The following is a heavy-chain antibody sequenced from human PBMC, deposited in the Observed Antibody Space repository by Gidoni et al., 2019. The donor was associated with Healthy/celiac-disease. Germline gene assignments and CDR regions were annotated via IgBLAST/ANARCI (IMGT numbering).Heavy chain of an antibody. CDR1: GFTFISYA. Sequence: EVQLLESGGGLVQPGGALGPSCAASGFTFISYAMSWVRQAPGKGLEWVSAISCSGGSTYYADSVKGRFTISRDNSKNTLYLQMNSLRAEDTAVYYCAKLGPNGSFDYWGQGTLVTVSS. CDR3: AKLGPNGSFDY. CDR2: ISCSGGST. D-gene: IGHD3-16*01. J-gene: IGHJ4*02. V-gene: IGHV3-23*01.